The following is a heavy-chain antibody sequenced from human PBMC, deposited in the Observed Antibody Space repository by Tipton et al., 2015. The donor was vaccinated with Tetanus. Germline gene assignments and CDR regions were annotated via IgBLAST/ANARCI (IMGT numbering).Heavy chain of an antibody. V-gene: IGHV4-31*03. D-gene: IGHD2-2*01. CDR3: ASHLGSCTSTSCQPFAY. J-gene: IGHJ4*02. CDR2: IFHDGTT. Sequence: LRLSCIFSGGSISSGGYYWSWIRQHPGEGLGWVGEIFHDGTTHHNPSLKSRVTISVDKSKSQFSLKWTSVAAADTAVYYCASHLGSCTSTSCQPFAYWGQGTLVTVSS. CDR1: GGSISSGGYY.